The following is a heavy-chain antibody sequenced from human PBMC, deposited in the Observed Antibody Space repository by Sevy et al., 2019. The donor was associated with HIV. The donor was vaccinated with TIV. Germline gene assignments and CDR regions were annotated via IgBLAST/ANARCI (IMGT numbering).Heavy chain of an antibody. D-gene: IGHD1-26*01. V-gene: IGHV3-15*01. J-gene: IGHJ4*02. CDR3: TAGVGASDFDY. CDR2: IKSKTEGATR. Sequence: GGSLRLSCAASGFSFSNAWMSWVRQAPGKGLEWVGRIKSKTEGATRDFAAPVKGRLLISRDDSRNTVYLQMNSLKPEDTAVYYCTAGVGASDFDYWGQGTLVTVSS. CDR1: GFSFSNAW.